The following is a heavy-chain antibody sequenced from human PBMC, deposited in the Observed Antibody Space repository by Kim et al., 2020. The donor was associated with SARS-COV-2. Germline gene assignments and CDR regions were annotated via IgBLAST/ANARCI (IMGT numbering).Heavy chain of an antibody. Sequence: GGSLRLSCAASGFTFSSYSMNWVRQAPGKGLEWVSYISSSSTIYYADSVKGRFTISRDNAKNSLYLQMNSLRDEDTAVYYCARDFVGGDGQPSALYYHYG. CDR3: ARDFVGGDGQPSALYYHYG. J-gene: IGHJ6*01. V-gene: IGHV3-48*02. CDR1: GFTFSSYS. D-gene: IGHD2-21*01. CDR2: ISSSSTI.